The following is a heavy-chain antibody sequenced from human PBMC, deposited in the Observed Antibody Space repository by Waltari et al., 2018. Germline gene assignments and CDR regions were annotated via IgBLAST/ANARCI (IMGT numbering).Heavy chain of an antibody. CDR3: ARILMVVGDSSGMDA. V-gene: IGHV1-69*14. D-gene: IGHD2-15*01. CDR2: IDPIPGTA. Sequence: QVQLAQSGAEVKKPGSSVKVSCTASGGTFSNYVIVCVRQVAGHGLEWVGEIDPIPGTAKYSQTFQGRVTLSADTSTNTAYMELNSLTSEDTAVYYCARILMVVGDSSGMDAWGQGTAVTVAS. CDR1: GGTFSNYV. J-gene: IGHJ6*02.